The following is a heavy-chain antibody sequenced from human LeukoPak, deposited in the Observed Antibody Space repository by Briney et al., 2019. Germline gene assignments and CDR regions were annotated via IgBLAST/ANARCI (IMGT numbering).Heavy chain of an antibody. D-gene: IGHD5-24*01. Sequence: GASVKVSCKVSGYTLTELSMHWVRQAPGKGLEWMGGFDPEDGETIYAQKFQGRVTMTEDTSTDTAYTELSSLRSEDTAVYYFAREEKMATITDLLDYWGQGTLVTVSS. V-gene: IGHV1-24*01. CDR3: AREEKMATITDLLDY. J-gene: IGHJ4*02. CDR1: GYTLTELS. CDR2: FDPEDGET.